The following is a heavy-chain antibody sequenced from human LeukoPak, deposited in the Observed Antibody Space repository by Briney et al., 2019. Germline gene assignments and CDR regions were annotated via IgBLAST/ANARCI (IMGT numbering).Heavy chain of an antibody. V-gene: IGHV3-48*04. J-gene: IGHJ4*02. CDR2: IISSGSAI. CDR3: ARRLDS. Sequence: GGSLRLSCAASGFTFSTYSMNWVRQAPGKGLEWVSQIISSGSAIYYADSVKGRFTLSRDNAKNSLYLQMSSLRVEDTAVYYCARRLDSWGQGTLVTVSS. CDR1: GFTFSTYS.